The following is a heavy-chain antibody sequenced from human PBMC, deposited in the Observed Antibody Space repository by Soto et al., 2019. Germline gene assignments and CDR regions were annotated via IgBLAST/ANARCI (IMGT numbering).Heavy chain of an antibody. CDR1: GYTFTSYD. CDR2: MNPNSGNT. J-gene: IGHJ6*03. D-gene: IGHD2-2*01. CDR3: ARGFSGSSTSSHYYMAV. Sequence: ASVKVSWKASGYTFTSYDINWVRQATGQGLEWMGWMNPNSGNTGYAQKFQGRVTMTRNTSISTAYMELSSLRSEDTAVYYCARGFSGSSTSSHYYMAVWGKGTTVTVSS. V-gene: IGHV1-8*01.